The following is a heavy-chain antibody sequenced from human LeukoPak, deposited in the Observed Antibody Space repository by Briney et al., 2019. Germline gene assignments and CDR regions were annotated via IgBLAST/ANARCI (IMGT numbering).Heavy chain of an antibody. CDR1: GFTFSSYA. CDR2: ISGSGGST. J-gene: IGHJ4*02. Sequence: GSLRLSCAASGFTFSSYAMSWVRQAPGKGLEWVSAISGSGGSTYYADSVKGRFTISRDNSKNTLYLQMNSLRPEDTGVYYCAKDPQDFYGSSGYRPERYWGQGTLVTVSS. D-gene: IGHD3-22*01. CDR3: AKDPQDFYGSSGYRPERY. V-gene: IGHV3-23*01.